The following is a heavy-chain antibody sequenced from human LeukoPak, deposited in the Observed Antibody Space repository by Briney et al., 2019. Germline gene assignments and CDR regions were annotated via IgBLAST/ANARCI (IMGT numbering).Heavy chain of an antibody. J-gene: IGHJ4*02. CDR1: GFTFSYYG. CDR2: ISSSGSTI. V-gene: IGHV3-48*04. CDR3: ARDYYDSSGYYSFDY. Sequence: PGGSLRLSCAASGFTFSYYGIHWVRQAPGKGLEWVSYISSSGSTIYYADSVKGRFTVSRDNAKNSLYLQMNSLRAEDTAVYYCARDYYDSSGYYSFDYWGQGTLVTVSS. D-gene: IGHD3-22*01.